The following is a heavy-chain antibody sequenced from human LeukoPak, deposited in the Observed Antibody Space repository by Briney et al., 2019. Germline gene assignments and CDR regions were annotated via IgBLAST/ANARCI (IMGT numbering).Heavy chain of an antibody. V-gene: IGHV7-4-1*02. CDR2: INTNTGNP. D-gene: IGHD5-18*01. CDR3: ARAGVQLWQYYYYGMDV. Sequence: ASVKVSCKASGYTFTSYAMNWVRQAPGQGLEWMGWINTNTGNPTYAQGFTGRFVFSLDTSVSTAYLQISSLKAEDSAVYYCARAGVQLWQYYYYGMDVWGQGTTVTVSS. CDR1: GYTFTSYA. J-gene: IGHJ6*02.